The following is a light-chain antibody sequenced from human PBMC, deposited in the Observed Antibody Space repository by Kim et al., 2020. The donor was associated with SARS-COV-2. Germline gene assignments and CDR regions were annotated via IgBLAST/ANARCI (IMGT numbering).Light chain of an antibody. CDR1: QDIRND. CDR3: QQDHNYPRT. CDR2: AAT. V-gene: IGKV1-6*01. J-gene: IGKJ1*01. Sequence: AIKMTQSPSSLSASVGDRVTITCRASQDIRNDLGWYQQRPGKAPRLLIFAATALQSRVPSRFSGSGSGTEFILTIDSLQPEDFATYFCQQDHNYPRTFGQGTTVEIK.